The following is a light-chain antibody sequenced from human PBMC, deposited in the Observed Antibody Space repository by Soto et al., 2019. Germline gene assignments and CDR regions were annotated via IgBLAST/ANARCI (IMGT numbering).Light chain of an antibody. J-gene: IGLJ1*01. CDR2: DVS. CDR1: SSDVGGYNY. Sequence: QSALTQPRSVSGSPGQSVTISCTGTSSDVGGYNYVSWYQQHPGKAPKLMIYDVSKRPSGVPDRFSGSKSGNTASLTISGLQAEDEADYYCCSYAGSYTFGVFVTGTKVTVL. V-gene: IGLV2-11*01. CDR3: CSYAGSYTFGV.